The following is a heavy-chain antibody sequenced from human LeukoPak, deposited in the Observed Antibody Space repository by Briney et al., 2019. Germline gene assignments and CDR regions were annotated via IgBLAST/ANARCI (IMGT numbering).Heavy chain of an antibody. J-gene: IGHJ4*02. D-gene: IGHD2-21*02. CDR1: GGTISRYA. Sequence: GSSVKVSCKASGGTISRYAISWVRQAPGQGLEWMGGIIPIFGTANYAQKFQGRVTITADESTSTAYMELSSLRSEDTAVYYCARVPLAYCGGDCYLFDYWGQGTLVTVSS. V-gene: IGHV1-69*01. CDR2: IIPIFGTA. CDR3: ARVPLAYCGGDCYLFDY.